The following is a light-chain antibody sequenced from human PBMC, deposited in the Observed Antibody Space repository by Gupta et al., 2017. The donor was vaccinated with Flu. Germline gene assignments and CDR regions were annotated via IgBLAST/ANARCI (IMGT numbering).Light chain of an antibody. J-gene: IGKJ1*01. CDR3: QHRDSTPST. CDR1: QRISRY. CDR2: AAS. Sequence: PSSLSASVGDRVTITCRASQRISRYLNWYQQKPGKAPKLLIYAASRVQSGVPSRFSGSGYGTDFTLTISRRQPEDFANYYCQHRDSTPSTFGQGTKVEIK. V-gene: IGKV1-39*01.